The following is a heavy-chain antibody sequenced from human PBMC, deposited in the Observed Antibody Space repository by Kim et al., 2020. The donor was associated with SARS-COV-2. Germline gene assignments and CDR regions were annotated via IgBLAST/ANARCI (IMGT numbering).Heavy chain of an antibody. Sequence: GGSLRLSCGASGFSFTTYWMTWVRQVPGKGLEWVALIKQGGSETYYVDSVKGRFTISRDDAKNSLFLQMNSLRAEDTAVYYCARRRQLGVPARISYYYGIDVWGQGTTVTVSS. CDR3: ARRRQLGVPARISYYYGIDV. J-gene: IGHJ6*02. CDR2: IKQGGSET. D-gene: IGHD2-2*01. CDR1: GFSFTTYW. V-gene: IGHV3-7*01.